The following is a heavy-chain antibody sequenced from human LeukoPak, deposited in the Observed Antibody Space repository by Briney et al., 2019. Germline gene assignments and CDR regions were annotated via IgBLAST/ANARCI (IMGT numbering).Heavy chain of an antibody. J-gene: IGHJ4*02. CDR1: GGPITVYH. Sequence: SETLSLTCSVSGGPITVYHWIWIRQPPGKGLEFIGYIHYTGSTNYNSSLTSRISISTDTSKNQFSLKMTSVTAADTAVYYCARSGGEAAAATDYWGPGTLVTVSS. D-gene: IGHD6-25*01. V-gene: IGHV4-59*08. CDR3: ARSGGEAAAATDY. CDR2: IHYTGST.